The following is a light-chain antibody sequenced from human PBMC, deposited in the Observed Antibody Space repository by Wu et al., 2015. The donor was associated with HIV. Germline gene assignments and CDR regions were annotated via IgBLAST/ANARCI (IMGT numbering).Light chain of an antibody. V-gene: IGKV3-11*01. Sequence: ESVLTQSPDTLSLSPGERATLSCRASQSVSSHLAWYQQKPGQAPRLLIYDASNRATDIPARFSGSGSGTDFTLTISSLQPEDVATYYCQKYNTAPWTFGQGTKVEMK. CDR2: DAS. CDR3: QKYNTAPWT. CDR1: QSVSSH. J-gene: IGKJ1*01.